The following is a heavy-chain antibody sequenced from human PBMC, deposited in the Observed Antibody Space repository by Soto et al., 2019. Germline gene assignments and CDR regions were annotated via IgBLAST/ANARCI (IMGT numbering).Heavy chain of an antibody. CDR2: IKDGGST. D-gene: IGHD5-12*01. CDR1: GGSLTGYY. V-gene: IGHV4-34*01. CDR3: ARGQEGIVATH. J-gene: IGHJ4*02. Sequence: QVQLQQWGAGLLKPSEILSLTCAVNGGSLTGYYWSWIRQPPGKGLEWIGEIKDGGSTNYSPSLRGRATISSDTSNNQFSLKLNSVTAADTAVYYCARGQEGIVATHWDQGALVTVSS.